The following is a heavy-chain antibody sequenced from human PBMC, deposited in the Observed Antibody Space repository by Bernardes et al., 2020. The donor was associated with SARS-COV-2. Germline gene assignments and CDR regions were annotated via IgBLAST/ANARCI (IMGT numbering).Heavy chain of an antibody. Sequence: SETLSLTRTVSGGSISSYYWSWIRQPPGKGLEWIGYIYYSGSTNYNPSLKSRVTISVDTSKNQFSLKLSSVTAADTAVYYCARGLGYCSGGSCYPGAFDIWGQGTMVTVSS. D-gene: IGHD2-15*01. CDR2: IYYSGST. CDR3: ARGLGYCSGGSCYPGAFDI. CDR1: GGSISSYY. V-gene: IGHV4-59*01. J-gene: IGHJ3*02.